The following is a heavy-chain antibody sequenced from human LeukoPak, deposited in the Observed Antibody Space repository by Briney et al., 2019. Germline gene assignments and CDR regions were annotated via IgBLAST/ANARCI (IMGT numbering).Heavy chain of an antibody. Sequence: PGGSLRLSCAASGFTFGDYAMSWVRQAPGKGLEWVGFIRSKACGGTTEYAASGKVRFTISRDDTKSIAYLQMNSLKTEDTAVYYCTRNSGYDRVYWGQRSLVTVSS. CDR3: TRNSGYDRVY. D-gene: IGHD5-12*01. V-gene: IGHV3-49*04. CDR1: GFTFGDYA. CDR2: IRSKACGGTT. J-gene: IGHJ4*02.